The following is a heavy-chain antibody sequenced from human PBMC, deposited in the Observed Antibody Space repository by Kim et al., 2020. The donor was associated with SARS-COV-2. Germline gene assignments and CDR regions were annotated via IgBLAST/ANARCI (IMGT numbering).Heavy chain of an antibody. CDR2: IYSGGST. D-gene: IGHD6-13*01. J-gene: IGHJ6*03. V-gene: IGHV3-66*01. CDR1: GFTVSSNY. Sequence: GGSLRLSCAASGFTVSSNYMSWVRQAPGKGLEWVSVIYSGGSTYYADSVKGRFTISRDNSKNTLYLQMNSLRAEDTAVYYCAREVSELVYYYMDVWGKGTTVTVSS. CDR3: AREVSELVYYYMDV.